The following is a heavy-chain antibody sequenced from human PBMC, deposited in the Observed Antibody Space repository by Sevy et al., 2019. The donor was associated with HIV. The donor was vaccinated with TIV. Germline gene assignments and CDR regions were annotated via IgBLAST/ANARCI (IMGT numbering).Heavy chain of an antibody. V-gene: IGHV1-46*01. CDR3: ARTYYYDSSGYWGAFDI. D-gene: IGHD3-22*01. J-gene: IGHJ3*02. CDR1: GYTFTSYY. CDR2: INPSGGST. Sequence: ASVKVSCKASGYTFTSYYMHWVRQAPGQGLEWMGIINPSGGSTSYAQKFQGRVTMTRDTSTSTDYMELSSLRSEDTAVYYCARTYYYDSSGYWGAFDIWGQGTMVTVSS.